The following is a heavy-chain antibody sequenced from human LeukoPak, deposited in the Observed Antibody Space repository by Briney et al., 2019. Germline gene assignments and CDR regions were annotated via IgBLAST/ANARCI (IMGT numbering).Heavy chain of an antibody. Sequence: PETLSLTCAVSSDSISSSNWWSWVRQPPGKGLEWIGEIYHSGSTNYNPSLKSRVTISVDRSNNQFSLKLNSVTAADTAIYFCAAKDFSSGYFHFWGQGTLVTVSS. CDR3: AAKDFSSGYFHF. CDR1: SDSISSSNW. D-gene: IGHD3-22*01. J-gene: IGHJ4*02. CDR2: IYHSGST. V-gene: IGHV4-4*01.